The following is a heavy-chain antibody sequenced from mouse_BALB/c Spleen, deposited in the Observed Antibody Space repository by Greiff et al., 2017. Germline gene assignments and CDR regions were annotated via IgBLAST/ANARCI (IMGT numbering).Heavy chain of an antibody. CDR1: GFSLTSYG. CDR3: ARPTTTATPYWYFDV. Sequence: QVQLKESGPGLVAPSQSLSITCTVSGFSLTSYGVHWVRQAPGKGLEWLGVIWAGGSTNYNSALMSRLSISKDNSKSQVFLKMNSLQTDDTAMYYCARPTTTATPYWYFDVWGAGTTVTVSS. D-gene: IGHD1-2*01. CDR2: IWAGGST. V-gene: IGHV2-9*02. J-gene: IGHJ1*01.